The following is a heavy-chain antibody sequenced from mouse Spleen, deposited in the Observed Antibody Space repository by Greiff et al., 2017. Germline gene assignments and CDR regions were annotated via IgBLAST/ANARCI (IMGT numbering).Heavy chain of an antibody. CDR3: ARSGPFTGAMDY. V-gene: IGHV1-80*01. J-gene: IGHJ4*01. CDR2: IYPGDGDT. CDR1: GYAFSSYW. Sequence: QVQLQQSGAELVKPGASVKISCKASGYAFSSYWMNWVKQRPGKGLEWIGQIYPGDGDTNYNGKFKGKATLTADKSSSTAYMQLSSLTSEDSAVYFCARSGPFTGAMDYWGQGTSVTVSS. D-gene: IGHD3-2*02.